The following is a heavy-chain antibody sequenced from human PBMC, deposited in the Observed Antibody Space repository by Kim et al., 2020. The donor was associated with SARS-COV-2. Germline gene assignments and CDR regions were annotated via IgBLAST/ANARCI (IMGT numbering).Heavy chain of an antibody. D-gene: IGHD1-26*01. J-gene: IGHJ4*02. V-gene: IGHV3-15*01. CDR3: TTQNVGSYSPFDY. Sequence: YAAPVTGRFNISRDDSKNTLYLQMNSLKTEDTAVYYCTTQNVGSYSPFDYWGQGTLVTVSS.